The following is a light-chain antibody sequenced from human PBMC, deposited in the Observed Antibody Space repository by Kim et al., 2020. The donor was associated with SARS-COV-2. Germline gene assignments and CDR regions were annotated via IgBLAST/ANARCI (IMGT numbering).Light chain of an antibody. CDR3: QQYNNWPYT. Sequence: SASPGERATLSCRASQSVSSNLAWYQQKPGQAPRLLIYGASTRATGIPARCSGSGSGTEFTLTISSLQSEDFAVYYCQQYNNWPYTFGQGTKLEI. J-gene: IGKJ2*01. V-gene: IGKV3-15*01. CDR1: QSVSSN. CDR2: GAS.